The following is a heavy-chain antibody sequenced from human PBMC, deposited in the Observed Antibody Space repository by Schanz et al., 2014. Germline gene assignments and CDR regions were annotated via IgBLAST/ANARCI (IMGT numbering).Heavy chain of an antibody. D-gene: IGHD6-19*01. J-gene: IGHJ4*02. CDR1: GFTFSNYA. V-gene: IGHV3-64*01. CDR3: ARPRSSGWYDVLGY. CDR2: ISANGGST. Sequence: EVQLVESGGGLVQPGGSLRLSCAASGFTFSNYAMHWVRQAPGKGLEYVSAISANGGSTYHAPSVQGRFTMSRDNSKNTLYLQMGSLRAEDMAVYYCARPRSSGWYDVLGYWGQGTLVTVSS.